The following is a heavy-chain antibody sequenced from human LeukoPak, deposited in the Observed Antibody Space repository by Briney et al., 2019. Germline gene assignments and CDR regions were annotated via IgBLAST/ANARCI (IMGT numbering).Heavy chain of an antibody. D-gene: IGHD6-6*01. CDR1: GFTFSNYA. CDR3: AKDGSSSPHYFDY. Sequence: PGGSLRLSCAASGFTFSNYAMSWVRQAPGKGLEWVSAISAGGGATYYADSVKGRFTISRDNSKNTLSLQMNSLTAEDTAVYYCAKDGSSSPHYFDYWGQGTLVTVSS. CDR2: ISAGGGAT. V-gene: IGHV3-23*01. J-gene: IGHJ4*02.